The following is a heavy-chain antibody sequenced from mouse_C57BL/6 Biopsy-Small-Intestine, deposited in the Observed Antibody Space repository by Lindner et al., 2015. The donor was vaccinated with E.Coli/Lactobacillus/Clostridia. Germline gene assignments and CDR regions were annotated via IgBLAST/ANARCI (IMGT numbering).Heavy chain of an antibody. D-gene: IGHD4-1*01. J-gene: IGHJ4*01. V-gene: IGHV1-80*01. CDR2: IYPGDGDT. CDR3: ASWGAMDY. Sequence: VQLQESGAELVKPGASVKISCKASGYAFSSYWMNWVKQRPGKGLEWIGQIYPGDGDTNYNGKFKGKATLTADRSSSTAYMQLNSLTSEDSAVYFCASWGAMDYWGQGTSVTVSS. CDR1: GYAFSSYW.